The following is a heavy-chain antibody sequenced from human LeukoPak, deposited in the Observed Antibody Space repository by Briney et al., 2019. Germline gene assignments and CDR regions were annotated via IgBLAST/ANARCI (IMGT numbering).Heavy chain of an antibody. Sequence: SQTLSLTCTVSGGSISSGDYYWSWIRQPPGKGLEWIGYIYYSGSTYYNPSLKSRVTISVDTSKNQFSLKLSSVTAADTAVYYCARFEPVNYDFWSGYYLDAFDIWGQGTMVTVSS. V-gene: IGHV4-30-4*08. CDR1: GGSISSGDYY. CDR2: IYYSGST. D-gene: IGHD3-3*01. CDR3: ARFEPVNYDFWSGYYLDAFDI. J-gene: IGHJ3*02.